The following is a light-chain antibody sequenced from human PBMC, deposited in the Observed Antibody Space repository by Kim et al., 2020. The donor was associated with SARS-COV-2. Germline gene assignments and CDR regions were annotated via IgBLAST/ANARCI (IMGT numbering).Light chain of an antibody. Sequence: LTPRKKATLSCRASQSVSHSYLAWYQQNRGQAPRLLMYGASNRVTGIPARFSGSGSGTDFTLTVTRLEPEDFAVYYCQHYGSSSYTFGQGTKLEI. V-gene: IGKV3-20*01. CDR2: GAS. J-gene: IGKJ2*01. CDR1: QSVSHSY. CDR3: QHYGSSSYT.